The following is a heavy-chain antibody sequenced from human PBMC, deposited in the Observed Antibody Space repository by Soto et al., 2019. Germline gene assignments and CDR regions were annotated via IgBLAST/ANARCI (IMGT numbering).Heavy chain of an antibody. J-gene: IGHJ5*02. D-gene: IGHD3-10*01. CDR1: GYTLTNYG. CDR3: ARGVGSGSYYNQYNWFDP. Sequence: GASVKVSCTASGYTLTNYGISWVRQAPGQGLEWMGWINVYNGNTKYAQKVQGRVTMTTDTSTSTAYMELRSLRSDDTAVYYCARGVGSGSYYNQYNWFDPWGQGTLVTSPQ. CDR2: INVYNGNT. V-gene: IGHV1-18*01.